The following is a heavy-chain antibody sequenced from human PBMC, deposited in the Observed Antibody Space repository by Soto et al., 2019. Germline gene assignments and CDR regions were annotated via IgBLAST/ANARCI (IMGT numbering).Heavy chain of an antibody. D-gene: IGHD6-13*01. CDR2: ISGSGGST. CDR1: GFTFSSYA. V-gene: IGHV3-23*01. J-gene: IGHJ1*01. CDR3: AGIAAAGTGAH. Sequence: EVQLLESGGGLVQPGGSLSLSCAASGFTFSSYAMSWVRQAPGKGLEWVSAISGSGGSTYYADSVKGRFTISRDNSKNTLYLQMNSLRAEDTAVHYCAGIAAAGTGAHWGQGTLVTVSS.